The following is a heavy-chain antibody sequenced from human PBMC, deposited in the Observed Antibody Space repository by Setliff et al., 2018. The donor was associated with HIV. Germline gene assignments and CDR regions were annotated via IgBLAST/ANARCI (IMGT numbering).Heavy chain of an antibody. V-gene: IGHV4-59*01. D-gene: IGHD3-10*01. CDR3: ARVEAKVRGATYGMDV. J-gene: IGHJ6*02. Sequence: SETLSLTCTVSGGSINNYYWSWIRQPPGKGLEWIGYNHHSGSAHYNPSLKSRVTISIDTSKNQFSLRLSSVTAADTAVYYCARVEAKVRGATYGMDVWGQGTTVTVSS. CDR2: NHHSGSA. CDR1: GGSINNYY.